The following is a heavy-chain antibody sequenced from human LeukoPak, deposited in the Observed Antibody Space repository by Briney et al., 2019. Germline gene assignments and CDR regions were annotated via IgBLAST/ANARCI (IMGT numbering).Heavy chain of an antibody. CDR3: ARHARYSSSLPSFDY. J-gene: IGHJ4*02. Sequence: PSETLSLTCTVSGGSISSGGYYWSWIRQHPGKGLEWIGYIYYSGSTYYNPSLKSRVTISVDTSKNQFSLKLSSVTAADTAVYYCARHARYSSSLPSFDYWGQGTLVTVSS. CDR2: IYYSGST. V-gene: IGHV4-31*03. D-gene: IGHD6-6*01. CDR1: GGSISSGGYY.